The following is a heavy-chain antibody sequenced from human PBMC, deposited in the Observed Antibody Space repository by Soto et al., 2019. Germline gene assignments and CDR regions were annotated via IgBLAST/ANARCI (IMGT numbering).Heavy chain of an antibody. CDR3: ARVVDYYDPYYYYGMDV. Sequence: PGGPQRLSCAASGFTFSSYAMHWVRQAPGKGLEWVSVISNDSSNIYYADSVKGRFTISRDNAKNSLYLQMNSLRAEDTAVYYCARVVDYYDPYYYYGMDVWGQGTTVTVSS. D-gene: IGHD3-22*01. CDR2: ISNDSSNI. CDR1: GFTFSSYA. J-gene: IGHJ6*02. V-gene: IGHV3-30-3*01.